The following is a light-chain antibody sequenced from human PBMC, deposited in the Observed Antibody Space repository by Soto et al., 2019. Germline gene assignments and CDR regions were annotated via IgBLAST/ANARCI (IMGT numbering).Light chain of an antibody. CDR3: QQYGGSPPIT. V-gene: IGKV3-20*01. CDR1: QSVSSRY. J-gene: IGKJ5*01. Sequence: EIVLTQSTGTLSLSPGERATLSCRASQSVSSRYLTWYQQKPGQAPRLLIYGASSRATGIPDRFSGSGSGTDFPLTISRLEPEDFAVYSCQQYGGSPPITFGQVTRLEIK. CDR2: GAS.